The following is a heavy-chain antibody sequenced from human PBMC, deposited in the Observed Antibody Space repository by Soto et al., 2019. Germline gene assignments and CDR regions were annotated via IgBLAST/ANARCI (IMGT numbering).Heavy chain of an antibody. CDR1: GFSFRDYG. CDR3: VRDNNWSFDY. J-gene: IGHJ4*02. D-gene: IGHD1-1*01. Sequence: GGSLRLSCAASGFSFRDYGMHWVRQAPGKGLVGVSHIGPDGSNIWEADSVQGRFTISRDNARSRLYLQMNSLRDEDTAIYYCVRDNNWSFDYWGQGILVTVSS. CDR2: IGPDGSNI. V-gene: IGHV3-74*01.